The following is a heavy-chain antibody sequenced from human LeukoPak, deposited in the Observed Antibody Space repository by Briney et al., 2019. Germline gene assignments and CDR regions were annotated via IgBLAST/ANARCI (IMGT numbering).Heavy chain of an antibody. V-gene: IGHV1-2*02. J-gene: IGHJ4*02. D-gene: IGHD3-22*01. CDR2: INPNSGGT. CDR1: GYTFTGYY. Sequence: ASVKVSCKASGYTFTGYYMHWVRQAPGQGLEWMGWINPNSGGTNYAQKFQGRVTMTRDTSISTAYMGLSRLRSDDTAVYYCARDIRTRYDSSGYSFYYWGQGTLVTVSS. CDR3: ARDIRTRYDSSGYSFYY.